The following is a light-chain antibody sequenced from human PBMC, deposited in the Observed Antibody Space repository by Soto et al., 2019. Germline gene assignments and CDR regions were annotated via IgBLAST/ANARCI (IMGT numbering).Light chain of an antibody. CDR2: GAS. Sequence: ILMTQSPATLSLSPGERPTLSCRASQSVSSYLAWYKQKPGQPPRLLSYGASTRATGIPARFSGSGSGTEFTLTISSLQSEDLEVYYCQQYNNWPRTFGQGTKVDIK. V-gene: IGKV3-15*01. CDR3: QQYNNWPRT. J-gene: IGKJ1*01. CDR1: QSVSSY.